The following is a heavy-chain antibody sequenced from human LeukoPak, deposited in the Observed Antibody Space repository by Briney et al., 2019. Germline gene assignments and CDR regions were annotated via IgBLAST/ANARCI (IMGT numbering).Heavy chain of an antibody. V-gene: IGHV1-46*01. Sequence: ASVKVSCKASGYTFTSYYMHWVRQAPGQGLEWMGKINPSGGSTSYAQKFQGRVTMTRDMSTSTVYMELSSLRSEDTAVYYCARVAPYYYYYMDVWGKGTTVTVSS. CDR3: ARVAPYYYYYMDV. J-gene: IGHJ6*03. CDR1: GYTFTSYY. CDR2: INPSGGST.